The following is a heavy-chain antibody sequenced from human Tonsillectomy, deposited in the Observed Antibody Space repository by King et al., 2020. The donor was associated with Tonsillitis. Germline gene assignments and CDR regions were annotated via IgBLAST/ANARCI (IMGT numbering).Heavy chain of an antibody. Sequence: QLQLQESGPGLVKPSETLSLTCTVSGGSISSSSYYWGWIRQPPGKGLEWIGSIYYSGSTYYNPSLKGRVTISVDTSKNQFSLKLTSVTAADTAVYYCARPTPPPHSDDAFDIWGQGTMVTVSS. CDR2: IYYSGST. CDR1: GGSISSSSYY. J-gene: IGHJ3*02. CDR3: ARPTPPPHSDDAFDI. V-gene: IGHV4-39*07.